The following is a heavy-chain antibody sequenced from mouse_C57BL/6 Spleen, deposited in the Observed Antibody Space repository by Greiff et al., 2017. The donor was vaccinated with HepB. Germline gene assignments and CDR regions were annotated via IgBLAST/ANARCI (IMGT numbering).Heavy chain of an antibody. CDR3: ARDYYGSSLLDAMDY. D-gene: IGHD1-1*01. V-gene: IGHV5-4*01. Sequence: EVQRVESGGGLVKPGGSLKLSCAASGFTFSSYAMSWVRPTPEKRLEWVATISDGGSYTYYPDHVKGRFTISRANAKNNLYLQMSHLKSEDTAMYYCARDYYGSSLLDAMDYWGQRTSVTVSS. J-gene: IGHJ4*01. CDR2: ISDGGSYT. CDR1: GFTFSSYA.